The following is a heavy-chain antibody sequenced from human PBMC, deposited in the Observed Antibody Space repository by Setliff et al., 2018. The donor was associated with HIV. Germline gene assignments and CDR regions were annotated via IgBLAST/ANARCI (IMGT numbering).Heavy chain of an antibody. J-gene: IGHJ4*02. V-gene: IGHV1-24*01. CDR1: GYAFNNYG. CDR3: ASAPHHVSGTLWY. D-gene: IGHD3-10*01. CDR2: YVPEDGKM. Sequence: GASVKVSCKASGYAFNNYGISWVRQAPGQGLEWMGGYVPEDGKMIYAQKFQGRVTMTEDTSADTAYMGLSSLRSEDSAVYYCASAPHHVSGTLWYWGQGTAVTVSS.